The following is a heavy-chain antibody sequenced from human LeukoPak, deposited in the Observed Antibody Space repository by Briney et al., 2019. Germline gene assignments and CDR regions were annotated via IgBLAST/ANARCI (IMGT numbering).Heavy chain of an antibody. CDR3: ARHLLRSSGSVNFDY. CDR2: IYYSGST. D-gene: IGHD3-22*01. J-gene: IGHJ4*02. V-gene: IGHV4-59*08. Sequence: SETLSLTCTVSGGSLSSYYWSWIRQPPGKGLEWIGYIYYSGSTNYNPSLKSRITISVDTSKNQFSLKLSSVTAADTAVYYCARHLLRSSGSVNFDYWGQGTLVTVSS. CDR1: GGSLSSYY.